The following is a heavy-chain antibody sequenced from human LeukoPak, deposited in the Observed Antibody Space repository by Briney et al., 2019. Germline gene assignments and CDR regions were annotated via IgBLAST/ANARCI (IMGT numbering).Heavy chain of an antibody. CDR2: FDPEDGET. CDR3: ATVMITFGGVIVPPRAFDY. J-gene: IGHJ4*02. V-gene: IGHV1-24*01. D-gene: IGHD3-16*02. CDR1: GYTLTELS. Sequence: GASVKVSCKVSGYTLTELSMHWVRQAPGKGLEWMGGFDPEDGETIYAQKFQSRVTMTEDTSTDTAYMELSSLRYEDTAVYYCATVMITFGGVIVPPRAFDYWGQGTLVTVSS.